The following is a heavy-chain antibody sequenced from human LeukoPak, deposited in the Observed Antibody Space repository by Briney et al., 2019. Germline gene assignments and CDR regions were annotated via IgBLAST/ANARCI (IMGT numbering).Heavy chain of an antibody. CDR2: ISANGDTI. D-gene: IGHD3-16*01. CDR3: VSAYGGLLDY. J-gene: IGHJ4*02. Sequence: GGSLRLSCAASGFTFNTYEMNWVCQAPGKGLDWISYISANGDTIYYADSVRGRFTISRDNAKNSLSLLMNSLRVEDTALYYCVSAYGGLLDYWGQGSLVTVSS. CDR1: GFTFNTYE. V-gene: IGHV3-48*03.